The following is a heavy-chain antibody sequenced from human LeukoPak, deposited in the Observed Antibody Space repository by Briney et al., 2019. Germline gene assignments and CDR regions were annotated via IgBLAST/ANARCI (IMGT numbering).Heavy chain of an antibody. CDR1: GFTFSSYG. Sequence: GGSLRLSCAASGFTFSSYGMHWVRQAPGKGLEWVAFIRYDGSNKYYADSVKGRFTISRDNSKNTLYLQMNSLRAEDAAVYYCSRAGGGYSYGYYMDVWGKGTTVTISS. D-gene: IGHD5-18*01. CDR2: IRYDGSNK. V-gene: IGHV3-30*02. J-gene: IGHJ6*03. CDR3: SRAGGGYSYGYYMDV.